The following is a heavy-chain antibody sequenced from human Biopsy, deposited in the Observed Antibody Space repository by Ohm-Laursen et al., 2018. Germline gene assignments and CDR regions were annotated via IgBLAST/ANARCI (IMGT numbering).Heavy chain of an antibody. CDR3: GNEVHGRDY. CDR2: INQAGTT. J-gene: IGHJ4*02. V-gene: IGHV4-34*08. D-gene: IGHD2-15*01. Sequence: LSLTCAVFGKTFSDHQWSWIRQPPGKGLEWIGQINQAGTTNYNPSLKSRVSISADASKYEFSLRLTSVTAADTAVYLCGNEVHGRDYWGLGAQVTVSS. CDR1: GKTFSDHQ.